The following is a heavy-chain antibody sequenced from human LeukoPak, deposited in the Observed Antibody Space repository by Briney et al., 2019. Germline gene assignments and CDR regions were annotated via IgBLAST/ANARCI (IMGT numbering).Heavy chain of an antibody. J-gene: IGHJ5*02. CDR1: AYAFTGYY. V-gene: IGHV1-2*02. D-gene: IGHD6-19*01. Sequence: ASVKVSCKASAYAFTGYYIHWVRQAPGQGLEWMGWINPNSGGTKYAQKFQGRVTMTRDTSITTAYMGLSRLRSDDTAVYYCAKGRVVAGSKSLTYHWFDPWGQGTLVTVSS. CDR3: AKGRVVAGSKSLTYHWFDP. CDR2: INPNSGGT.